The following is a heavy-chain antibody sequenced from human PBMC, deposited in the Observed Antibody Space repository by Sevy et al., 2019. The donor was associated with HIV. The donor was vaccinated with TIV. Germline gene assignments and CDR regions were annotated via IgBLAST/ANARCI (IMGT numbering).Heavy chain of an antibody. CDR3: VRGPNCGVGGCQQISPYCLDV. J-gene: IGHJ6*03. Sequence: GGSLRLSCAASGFAFSDHYVDWVRQAPGKRLEWVGRIRNRPNRYTTEYAASVEGRFTISRDDSRHSLYLQMNSLKTEDSAVYYCVRGPNCGVGGCQQISPYCLDVWGKGATVTVSS. V-gene: IGHV3-72*01. D-gene: IGHD2-21*01. CDR2: IRNRPNRYTT. CDR1: GFAFSDHY.